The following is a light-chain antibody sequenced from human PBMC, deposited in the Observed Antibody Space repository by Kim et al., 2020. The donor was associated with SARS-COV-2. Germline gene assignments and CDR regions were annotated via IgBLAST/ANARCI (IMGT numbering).Light chain of an antibody. J-gene: IGLJ2*01. V-gene: IGLV1-44*01. CDR2: SNN. CDR1: SSNIGSNT. Sequence: QSVLTQPSSASGTPGQRVTISSSGSSSNIGSNTVNWYQQLPGTAPKLLIYSNNQRPSGVPDRFSGSKSGTSASLAISGLQSEDEADYYCAAWDDSLNGPVFGGGTKLTVL. CDR3: AAWDDSLNGPV.